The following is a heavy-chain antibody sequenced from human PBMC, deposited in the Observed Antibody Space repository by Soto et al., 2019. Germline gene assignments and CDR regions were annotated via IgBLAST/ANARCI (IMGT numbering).Heavy chain of an antibody. J-gene: IGHJ6*02. CDR2: IIPFFGTS. CDR1: GGTFSSYP. CDR3: ARVGHITNYGMAV. V-gene: IGHV1-69*01. Sequence: QVQLVQSGAEVKKPGSSVKVSCEASGGTFSSYPINWVRQAPGHGLEWMGGIIPFFGTSNYAQKFQGRVTITADDSTSTAYMELRRLRSADTAVYYCARVGHITNYGMAVWCHGTTVTVSS. D-gene: IGHD1-26*01.